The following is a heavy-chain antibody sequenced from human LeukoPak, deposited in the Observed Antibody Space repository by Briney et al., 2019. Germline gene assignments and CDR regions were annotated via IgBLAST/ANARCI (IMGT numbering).Heavy chain of an antibody. CDR2: FYSSGST. CDR3: VSRAITAPMREY. J-gene: IGHJ4*02. D-gene: IGHD5-12*01. CDR1: GGSITDSTYY. Sequence: PSQTLSLTCTVSGGSITDSTYYWTWIRQPAGKGLEWIGRFYSSGSTNYNPSLDSRVSISPDTSNNQFSLRLTSVTAADTAVYYCVSRAITAPMREYWGQGALVTVSS. V-gene: IGHV4-61*02.